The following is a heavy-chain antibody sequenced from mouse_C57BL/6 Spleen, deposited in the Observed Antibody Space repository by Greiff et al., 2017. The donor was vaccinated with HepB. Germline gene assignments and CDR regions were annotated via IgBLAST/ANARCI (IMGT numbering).Heavy chain of an antibody. V-gene: IGHV1-61*01. CDR2: IYPSDSET. D-gene: IGHD4-1*01. J-gene: IGHJ2*01. CDR3: AREGDLGLVDY. CDR1: GYTFTSYW. Sequence: VQLQQPGAELVRPGSSVKLSCKASGYTFTSYWMDWVKQRPGQGLEWIGNIYPSDSETHYNQKFKDKATLTVDKSSSTAYMQLSSLTSEDSAVYYCAREGDLGLVDYWGQGTTLTVSS.